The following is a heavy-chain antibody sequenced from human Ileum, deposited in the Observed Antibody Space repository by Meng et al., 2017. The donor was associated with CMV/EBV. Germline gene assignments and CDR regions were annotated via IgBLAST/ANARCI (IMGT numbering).Heavy chain of an antibody. V-gene: IGHV1-8*03. CDR3: ERDLTGSTRVGRFDS. CDR2: MNPYSGNT. J-gene: IGHJ5*01. CDR1: GYTFTDYD. D-gene: IGHD1-20*01. Sequence: ASVKVSCKASGYTFTDYDVNWVRQAAGQGLGWLGWMNPYSGNTGYAQKFQGRVTVTRNTSIRTAYMELSSLRSEDKAVYYCERDLTGSTRVGRFDSWGQGTLVTVSS.